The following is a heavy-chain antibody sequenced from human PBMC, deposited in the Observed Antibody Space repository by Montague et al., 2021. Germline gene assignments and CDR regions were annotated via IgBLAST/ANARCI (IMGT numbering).Heavy chain of an antibody. V-gene: IGHV3-7*01. CDR1: GFVFSSYW. Sequence: SLRLSCAASGFVFSSYWMTWVRRAPGKGLEWVANIKQDGFEKYYVESVRGRSTISRDNDKDSLYLQMNSLGVEDTAMYYCAKGGTTAMTPSSAWGHGTLVTASS. J-gene: IGHJ5*01. CDR3: AKGGTTAMTPSSA. D-gene: IGHD4-17*01. CDR2: IKQDGFEK.